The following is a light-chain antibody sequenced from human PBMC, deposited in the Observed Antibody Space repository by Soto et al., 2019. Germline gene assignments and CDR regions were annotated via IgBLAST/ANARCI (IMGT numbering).Light chain of an antibody. CDR1: QSIDSS. Sequence: DIQMTQSPSTLSASVGDRVTITCRASQSIDSSLAWYQQKPRKGPKLLIYDASTLESGVPSRFSGSGLGTEFAPPISSPQAEDFSNFYCQQYNSYGTFGQGTKLEI. V-gene: IGKV1-5*01. CDR3: QQYNSYGT. CDR2: DAS. J-gene: IGKJ2*01.